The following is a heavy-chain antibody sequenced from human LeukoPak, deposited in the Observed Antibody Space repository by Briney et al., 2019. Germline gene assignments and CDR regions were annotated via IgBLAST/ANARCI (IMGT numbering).Heavy chain of an antibody. Sequence: GGSLRLSCVASGFTFSSYAMHWVRQAPGKGLELVAVISYDGSNKYYADSVKGRFTISRDNSKNTLYLQMNSLRAEDTAVYYCAREGSSSSAYFDYWGQGTLVTVSS. CDR2: ISYDGSNK. CDR1: GFTFSSYA. J-gene: IGHJ4*02. V-gene: IGHV3-30-3*01. D-gene: IGHD6-6*01. CDR3: AREGSSSSAYFDY.